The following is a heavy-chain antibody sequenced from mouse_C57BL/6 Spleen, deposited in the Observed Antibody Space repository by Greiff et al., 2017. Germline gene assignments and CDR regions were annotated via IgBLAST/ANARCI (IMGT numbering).Heavy chain of an antibody. Sequence: EVQLQQSGPDLVKPGASVKISCTASGYTFTDYNMPWVRQTHGKSLEWIAYINPNNGGTSYNQKFKGEATLTINKSSSTDYMELRSLTSEASAVYYCARSDGNYEDYWGQGTTLTVSS. D-gene: IGHD2-1*01. V-gene: IGHV1-22*01. CDR2: INPNNGGT. CDR3: ARSDGNYEDY. CDR1: GYTFTDYN. J-gene: IGHJ2*01.